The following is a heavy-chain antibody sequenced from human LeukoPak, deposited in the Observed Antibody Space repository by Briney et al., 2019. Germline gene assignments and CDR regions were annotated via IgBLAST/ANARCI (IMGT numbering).Heavy chain of an antibody. CDR2: IIPIFGTA. V-gene: IGHV1-69*13. CDR1: GGTFSSYA. J-gene: IGHJ4*02. Sequence: ASVKVSCKASGGTFSSYAISWVRQAPGQGLEWMGGIIPIFGTANYAQKFQGRVTITADESTSTAYMELSSLRSEDTAVYYCARGYSSGLLYFDYWGQGTLVTVSS. CDR3: ARGYSSGLLYFDY. D-gene: IGHD6-19*01.